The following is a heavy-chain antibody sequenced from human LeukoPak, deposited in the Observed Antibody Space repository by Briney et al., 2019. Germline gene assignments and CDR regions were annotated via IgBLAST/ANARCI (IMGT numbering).Heavy chain of an antibody. CDR3: ARDHREIGLYYYMEV. J-gene: IGHJ6*03. V-gene: IGHV3-30*01. D-gene: IGHD3-16*02. CDR1: GFTFSSYA. Sequence: PGGSLRLSCAVSGFTFSSYAMHWVRQAPGKGLEWVAVIPYDGSNKYYADSVNGRFTISRDNSKNTLYLQMNSLRAEDTAVYYCARDHREIGLYYYMEVWGKGTTDTVSS. CDR2: IPYDGSNK.